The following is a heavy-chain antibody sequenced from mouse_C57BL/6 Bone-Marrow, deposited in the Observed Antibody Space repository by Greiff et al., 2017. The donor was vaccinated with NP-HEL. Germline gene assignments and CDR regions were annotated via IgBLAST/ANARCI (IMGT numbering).Heavy chain of an antibody. CDR2: ISYDGSN. Sequence: EVKLVESGPGLVKPSQSLSLTCSVTGYSITSGYYWNWIRQFPGNKLEWMGYISYDGSNNYNPSLKNRISITRDTSKNQFFLKLNSVTTEDTATYYCARDHYWGQGTTLTVSS. CDR1: GYSITSGYY. J-gene: IGHJ2*01. V-gene: IGHV3-6*01. CDR3: ARDHY.